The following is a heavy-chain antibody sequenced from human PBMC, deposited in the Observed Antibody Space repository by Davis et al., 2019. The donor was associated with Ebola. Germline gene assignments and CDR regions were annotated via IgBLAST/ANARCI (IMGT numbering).Heavy chain of an antibody. J-gene: IGHJ4*02. CDR1: GGTFSSYA. CDR2: IIPILGIA. Sequence: SVKVSCKASGGTFSSYAVSWVRQAPGQGLEWMGRIIPILGIANYAQKFQGRVTITADKSTSTAYMELSSLRSEDTAVYYCAGGEMATRFDYWGQGTLVTVSS. D-gene: IGHD5-24*01. CDR3: AGGEMATRFDY. V-gene: IGHV1-69*04.